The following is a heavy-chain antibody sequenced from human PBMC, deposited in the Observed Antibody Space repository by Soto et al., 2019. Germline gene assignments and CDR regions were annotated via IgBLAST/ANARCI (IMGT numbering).Heavy chain of an antibody. V-gene: IGHV4-34*01. Sequence: PSETLTLSCAVYGGSFSSYYWGWIRQPPGKGLEWIGEIYHSGSTNYNPSLTSRVTISVDTSKNQFSLKLSSVTAADTAVYYCERGGRVGAFDYWGQGTLVTVSS. CDR2: IYHSGST. CDR3: ERGGRVGAFDY. D-gene: IGHD1-26*01. CDR1: GGSFSSYY. J-gene: IGHJ4*02.